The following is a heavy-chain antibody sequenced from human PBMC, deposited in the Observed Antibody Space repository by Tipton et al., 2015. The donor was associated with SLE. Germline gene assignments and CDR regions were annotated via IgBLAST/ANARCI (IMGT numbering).Heavy chain of an antibody. CDR1: GYSISSGYY. V-gene: IGHV4-38-2*01. D-gene: IGHD3-10*01. CDR2: IYHSGST. J-gene: IGHJ4*02. Sequence: TLSLTCAVSGYSISSGYYWGWIRQPPGKGLEWIGSIYHSGSTHYNPSLKSRVTISVDTSKNQFSLKLSSVTAADTAVYYCARRSGGFLDYWGQGTLVTVSS. CDR3: ARRSGGFLDY.